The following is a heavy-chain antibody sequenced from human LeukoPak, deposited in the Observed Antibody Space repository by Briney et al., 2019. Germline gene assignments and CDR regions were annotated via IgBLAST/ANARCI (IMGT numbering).Heavy chain of an antibody. CDR1: GYTFTSYD. CDR3: ARGRVLLWFGESSSFDY. CDR2: MNPNSGNT. J-gene: IGHJ4*02. D-gene: IGHD3-10*01. V-gene: IGHV1-8*01. Sequence: GASVKVSCKASGYTFTSYDINWVRQATGQGLEWMGWMNPNSGNTGYAQKFQGRVTMTRDMSTSTVYMELSSLRSEDTAVYYCARGRVLLWFGESSSFDYWGQGTLVTVSS.